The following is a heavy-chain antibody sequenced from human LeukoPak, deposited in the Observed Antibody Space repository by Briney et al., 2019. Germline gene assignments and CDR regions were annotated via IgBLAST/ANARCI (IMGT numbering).Heavy chain of an antibody. CDR1: GFTFSSYW. D-gene: IGHD2-2*01. CDR2: IKQDGSEK. CDR3: ARGGHHQLLPFDY. J-gene: IGHJ4*02. Sequence: PGGSLRLSCAASGFTFSSYWMSWVRQAPGKGLEWVANIKQDGSEKYYVDSVKGRFTISRDNAKNSLYLQMNSLRAEDTAVYYCARGGHHQLLPFDYWGQGTLVTVSS. V-gene: IGHV3-7*04.